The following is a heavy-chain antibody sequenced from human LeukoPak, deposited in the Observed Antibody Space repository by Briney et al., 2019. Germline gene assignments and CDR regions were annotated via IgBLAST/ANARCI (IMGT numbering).Heavy chain of an antibody. CDR3: ARGPKYSSGWYRVYGYSDY. Sequence: SETLSLTCAVYGGSFSGYYWSWIRQPPGKGLEWIGEINHSGSTNYNPSLKSRVTISVDTSKNQFSLKLSSVTAADTAVYYCARGPKYSSGWYRVYGYSDYWGQGTLVTVSS. J-gene: IGHJ4*02. D-gene: IGHD6-19*01. V-gene: IGHV4-34*01. CDR1: GGSFSGYY. CDR2: INHSGST.